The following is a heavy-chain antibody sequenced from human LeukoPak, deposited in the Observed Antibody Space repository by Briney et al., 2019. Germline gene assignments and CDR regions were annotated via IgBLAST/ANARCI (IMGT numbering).Heavy chain of an antibody. J-gene: IGHJ4*02. Sequence: GGSLRLSCAASGFTFSSYAMSWVRQAPGKGLEWVSAMSGSGGSTYYSDSVKGRFTISRGNSKNTLYLQMNSLRAEDTAVYYCTKDFSAPAGGGYYHEAKDYWGQGTLVTVPS. D-gene: IGHD3-3*01. V-gene: IGHV3-23*01. CDR1: GFTFSSYA. CDR2: MSGSGGST. CDR3: TKDFSAPAGGGYYHEAKDY.